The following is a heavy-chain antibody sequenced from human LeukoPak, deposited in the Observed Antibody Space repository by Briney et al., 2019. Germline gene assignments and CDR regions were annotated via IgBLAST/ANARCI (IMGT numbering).Heavy chain of an antibody. V-gene: IGHV4-34*01. CDR2: INHSGST. D-gene: IGHD5-18*01. CDR3: ARAPRRGYSYDHYYFDY. CDR1: GGSFSGYY. J-gene: IGHJ4*02. Sequence: SETLSLTCAVYGGSFSGYYWSWIRQPPGKGLEWIGEINHSGSTNYNPSLKSRVTLSVDTSKNQFSLKLSSVTAADTAVYYCARAPRRGYSYDHYYFDYWGQGTLVTVSS.